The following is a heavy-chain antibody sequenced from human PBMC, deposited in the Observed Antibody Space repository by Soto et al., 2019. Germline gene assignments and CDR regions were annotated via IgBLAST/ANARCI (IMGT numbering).Heavy chain of an antibody. CDR2: ISAYNGNT. CDR1: GYTFTRYG. Sequence: ASVNVSCKASGYTFTRYGISWVRQAPGQGLEWMGWISAYNGNTNYAQKLQGRVTMTTDTSTSTAYMEVRSLRSDDTAVYYCARVVGSAAGTSVESGWFDPWGQGTLVTVSS. D-gene: IGHD6-13*01. V-gene: IGHV1-18*01. CDR3: ARVVGSAAGTSVESGWFDP. J-gene: IGHJ5*02.